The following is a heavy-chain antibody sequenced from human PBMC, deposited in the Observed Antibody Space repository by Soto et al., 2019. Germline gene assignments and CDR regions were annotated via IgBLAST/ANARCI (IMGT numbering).Heavy chain of an antibody. CDR1: GYSFTSYW. J-gene: IGHJ6*02. V-gene: IGHV5-10-1*01. CDR3: ASTPRYVLRFLEWLPGGYYYGMGV. CDR2: IDPSDSYT. D-gene: IGHD3-3*01. Sequence: PGESLKISCKGSGYSFTSYWISWVRQMPGKGLEWMGRIDPSDSYTNYSPSFQGHVTISADKSISTAYLQWSSLKASDTAMYYCASTPRYVLRFLEWLPGGYYYGMGVWGQGTTVTVSS.